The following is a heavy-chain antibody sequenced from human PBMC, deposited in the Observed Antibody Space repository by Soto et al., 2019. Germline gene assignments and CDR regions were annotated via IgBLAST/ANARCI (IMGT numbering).Heavy chain of an antibody. CDR1: GGSISSGDYY. Sequence: PSETLSLTCTVSGGSISSGDYYWSWIRQPPGKGLEWIGYIYYSGSTYYNPSLKSRVTISVDTSKNQFSLKLSSVTAADTAVYYCARDFSRYYYDSSGSFYGMDVWGQGTTVTVS. D-gene: IGHD3-22*01. V-gene: IGHV4-30-4*01. CDR3: ARDFSRYYYDSSGSFYGMDV. J-gene: IGHJ6*02. CDR2: IYYSGST.